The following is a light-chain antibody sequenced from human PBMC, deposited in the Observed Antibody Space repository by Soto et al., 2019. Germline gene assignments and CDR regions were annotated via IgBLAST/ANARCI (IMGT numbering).Light chain of an antibody. Sequence: QSVLTQPPSASGSPGQRVTLSCSGSSSNIGSNTVNWYQQFPGTAPKVLIYRDNQRPSGVPDRFSGSKSGTSASLAISGLQSEDEADYYCSAWDDSLNGRLFGGGTQLTVL. CDR1: SSNIGSNT. V-gene: IGLV1-44*01. CDR2: RDN. CDR3: SAWDDSLNGRL. J-gene: IGLJ3*02.